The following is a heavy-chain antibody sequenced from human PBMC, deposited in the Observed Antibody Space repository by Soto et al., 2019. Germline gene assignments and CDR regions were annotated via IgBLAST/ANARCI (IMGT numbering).Heavy chain of an antibody. CDR2: INAGNGNT. J-gene: IGHJ3*02. V-gene: IGHV1-3*01. CDR3: SRSKSWELLAFDI. Sequence: QVQLVQSGAEVKKPGASVKVSCKASGYTFTSYAMHWVRQAPGQRLEWMGWINAGNGNTKYSQKFQGRVTITRDTSASTAYMELSSLRSEDTAVYYCSRSKSWELLAFDICGQGTMVTVSS. D-gene: IGHD1-26*01. CDR1: GYTFTSYA.